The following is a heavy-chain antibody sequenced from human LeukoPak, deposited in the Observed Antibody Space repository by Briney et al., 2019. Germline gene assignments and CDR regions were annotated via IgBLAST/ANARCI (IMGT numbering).Heavy chain of an antibody. CDR3: ARDPGVQQGYYYYGMDV. CDR2: IYYSGST. D-gene: IGHD6-13*01. V-gene: IGHV4-59*01. CDR1: GGSISSYY. J-gene: IGHJ6*02. Sequence: PSETLCLTCTVSGGSISSYYWSWIRQPPGKGLEWIGYIYYSGSTNYNPSLKSRVTISVDTSKNQFSLKLSSVTAADTAVYYCARDPGVQQGYYYYGMDVWGQGTTVTVSS.